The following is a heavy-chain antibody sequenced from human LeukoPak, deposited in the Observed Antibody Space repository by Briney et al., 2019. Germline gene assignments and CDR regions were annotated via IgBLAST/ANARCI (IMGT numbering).Heavy chain of an antibody. D-gene: IGHD4-23*01. CDR2: IVASGGST. CDR3: AKKVVTHPGPAYFQH. Sequence: GGSLRLSCAASGFTFSDCSMNWVRQAPRKGLEWVSSIVASGGSTYYADSVKGRFTISRNDSKNTLYLQMNSLRAGDTAVYYCAKKVVTHPGPAYFQHWGQSALVTVSS. CDR1: GFTFSDCS. V-gene: IGHV3-23*01. J-gene: IGHJ1*01.